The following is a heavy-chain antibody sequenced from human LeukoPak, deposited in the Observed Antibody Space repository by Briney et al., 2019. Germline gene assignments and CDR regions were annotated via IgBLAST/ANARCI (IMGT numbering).Heavy chain of an antibody. CDR3: ARDRYCSSTSCFDPGYYYGMDV. J-gene: IGHJ6*02. CDR2: INPNSGGT. D-gene: IGHD2-2*01. CDR1: GYTFTGYY. V-gene: IGHV1-2*02. Sequence: GASVKVSCKASGYTFTGYYMHWVRQAPGQGLEWMGWINPNSGGTNYAQKFQGRVTMTRDTSISTAYMEPSRLRSDDTAVYCCARDRYCSSTSCFDPGYYYGMDVWGQGTTVTVSS.